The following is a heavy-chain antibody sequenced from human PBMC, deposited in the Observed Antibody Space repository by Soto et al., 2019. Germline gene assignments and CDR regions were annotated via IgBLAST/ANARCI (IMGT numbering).Heavy chain of an antibody. CDR2: IHYSGST. V-gene: IGHV4-59*01. Sequence: QVQLQESGPGLVKPSETLSLTCTVSGGSISSYYWSWIRQSPGKGLEWIGYIHYSGSTKSNPSLKSRVTISVHTSRNQVFLKVSSVTAAASAVYFCARARYQLLHPYYYGMDVWGQGTTVTVSS. CDR3: ARARYQLLHPYYYGMDV. CDR1: GGSISSYY. D-gene: IGHD2-2*01. J-gene: IGHJ6*02.